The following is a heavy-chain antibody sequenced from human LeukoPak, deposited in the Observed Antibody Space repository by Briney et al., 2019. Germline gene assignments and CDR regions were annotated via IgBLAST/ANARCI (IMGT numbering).Heavy chain of an antibody. CDR3: TLYNY. J-gene: IGHJ4*02. CDR1: GYTFTRYY. V-gene: IGHV1-46*01. CDR2: INPSGGRT. D-gene: IGHD2-2*02. Sequence: GASVKVSCKASGYTFTRYYMRWVRQAPGQGLEWMGIINPSGGRTTYAQEFQGRVTITRDTSASTAYMELSSLRSEDLAVYYCTLYNYWGQGTLVTVSS.